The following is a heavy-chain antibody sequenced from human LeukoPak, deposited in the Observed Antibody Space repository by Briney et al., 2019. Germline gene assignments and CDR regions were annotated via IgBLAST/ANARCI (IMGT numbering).Heavy chain of an antibody. Sequence: GASVKVSCKVSGYTLTELSMHWVRQAPGKGLEWMGGFDPEDGETIYAQKFQGRVTMTEDTSTDTAYMELSSLRSEDTAVYYCATASRYQLLSRLALDYWGQGTLVTVSS. CDR1: GYTLTELS. CDR3: ATASRYQLLSRLALDY. D-gene: IGHD2-2*01. V-gene: IGHV1-24*01. CDR2: FDPEDGET. J-gene: IGHJ4*02.